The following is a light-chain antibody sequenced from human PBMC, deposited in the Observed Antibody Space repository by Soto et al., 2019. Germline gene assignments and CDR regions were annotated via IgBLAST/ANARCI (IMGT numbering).Light chain of an antibody. CDR3: MCYAGGNHWV. V-gene: IGLV2-8*01. CDR1: SSDVGTHGY. CDR2: DVT. J-gene: IGLJ3*02. Sequence: QSALPQPPSASGSPGQSVTISCTGTSSDVGTHGYVSWYQQHAGKAPKLMIYDVTKRPSGVPDRFSGSKSANAASLTVSGLQAEDAADYYCMCYAGGNHWVFGGGTKLTVL.